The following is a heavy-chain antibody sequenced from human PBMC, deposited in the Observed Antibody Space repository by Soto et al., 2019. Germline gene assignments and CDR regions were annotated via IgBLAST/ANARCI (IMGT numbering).Heavy chain of an antibody. CDR3: AKDMATVTIGFYGY. D-gene: IGHD4-17*01. V-gene: IGHV3-30*18. CDR2: ISYDGSNK. J-gene: IGHJ4*02. Sequence: QVQLVESGGGVVQPGRSLRLSCAASGFTFSSYGMHWVRQAPGKGLEWVAVISYDGSNKYYADSVKGRFTISRDNSKNTLYLQMNSLRAEDTAVYYCAKDMATVTIGFYGYWGQGTLVTVSS. CDR1: GFTFSSYG.